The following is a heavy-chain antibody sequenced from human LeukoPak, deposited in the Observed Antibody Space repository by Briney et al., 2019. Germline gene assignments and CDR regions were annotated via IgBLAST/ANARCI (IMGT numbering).Heavy chain of an antibody. Sequence: PGGSLRLSCAASGFTFSNYWMSWVRRAPGKGLEWVANIKQDGSETYYVDSVRGRFTISRDNAKNSLYLQMNSLRAEDTAVYYCARDFWGAHRVDYFDYWGQGTLVTVSS. V-gene: IGHV3-7*01. CDR2: IKQDGSET. CDR3: ARDFWGAHRVDYFDY. J-gene: IGHJ4*02. CDR1: GFTFSNYW. D-gene: IGHD3-3*01.